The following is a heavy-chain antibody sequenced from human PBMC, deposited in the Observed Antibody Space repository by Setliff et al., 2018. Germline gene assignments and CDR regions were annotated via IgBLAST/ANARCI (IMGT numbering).Heavy chain of an antibody. Sequence: PSETLSLTCAIYGQSFSDYYWSWVRQPPGKGLEWIGEIYHSGKTYYNPSLKSRVTLSVDTSKNQFSLKLSSVTAADTAVYYCARLLAGTGGFFYYGVDVWGQGTTVTVSS. CDR1: GQSFSDYY. V-gene: IGHV4-34*01. CDR2: IYHSGKT. J-gene: IGHJ6*02. CDR3: ARLLAGTGGFFYYGVDV. D-gene: IGHD6-19*01.